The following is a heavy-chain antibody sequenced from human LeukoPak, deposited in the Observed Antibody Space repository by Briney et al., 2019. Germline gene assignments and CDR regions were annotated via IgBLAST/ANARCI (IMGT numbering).Heavy chain of an antibody. D-gene: IGHD2-2*01. J-gene: IGHJ4*02. CDR2: ISYDGSNK. CDR3: ARDSGDYCSSTSCYAGFDY. V-gene: IGHV3-30*04. CDR1: GFTFSSYA. Sequence: PGGSLRLSCAASGFTFSSYAMHRVRQAPGKGLEWGAVISYDGSNKYYADSVKGRFTISRDNSKNTLYLQMNSLRAEDTAVYYCARDSGDYCSSTSCYAGFDYWGQGTLVTVSS.